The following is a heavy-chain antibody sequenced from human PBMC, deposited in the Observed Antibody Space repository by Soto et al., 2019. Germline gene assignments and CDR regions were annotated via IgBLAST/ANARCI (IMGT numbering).Heavy chain of an antibody. D-gene: IGHD4-4*01. CDR1: GFTFSSYA. CDR2: ISGSGGST. V-gene: IGHV3-23*01. J-gene: IGHJ3*02. CDR3: AKAPTGEMATVFQAFDI. Sequence: PGGSLRLSCAASGFTFSSYAMSWVRQAPGKGLEWVSAISGSGGSTYYADSVKGRFTISRDNSKNTLYLQMNSLRVDDTAVYYCAKAPTGEMATVFQAFDIWGQGTMVTVSS.